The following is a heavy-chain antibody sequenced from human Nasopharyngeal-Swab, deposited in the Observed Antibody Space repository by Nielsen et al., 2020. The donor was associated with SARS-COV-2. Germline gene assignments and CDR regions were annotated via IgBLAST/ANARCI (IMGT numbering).Heavy chain of an antibody. CDR3: ARDQGGNMVRGVIIKPFDY. V-gene: IGHV4-39*07. Sequence: SETLSLTCTVSGGSISSSSYYWGWIRQPPGKGLEWIGSIYYSGSTYYNPSLKSRLTISVDTSKNQFSLKLSSVTAADTAVYYCARDQGGNMVRGVIIKPFDYWGQGTLVTVSS. D-gene: IGHD3-10*01. J-gene: IGHJ4*02. CDR2: IYYSGST. CDR1: GGSISSSSYY.